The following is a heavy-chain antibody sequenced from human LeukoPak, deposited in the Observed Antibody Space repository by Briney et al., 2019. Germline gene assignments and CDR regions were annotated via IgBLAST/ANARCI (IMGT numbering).Heavy chain of an antibody. CDR2: INHSGST. CDR1: GGSFSGYY. J-gene: IGHJ6*03. CDR3: ARVTTVVTPYYYYYMDV. Sequence: SETLSLTCAVYGGSFSGYYWSWIRQPPGKGLEWIGEINHSGSTNYNPSLKSRVTISVDTSKNQFSLKLSSVTAADTAVYYCARVTTVVTPYYYYYMDVWGKGTTVTVSS. V-gene: IGHV4-34*01. D-gene: IGHD4-23*01.